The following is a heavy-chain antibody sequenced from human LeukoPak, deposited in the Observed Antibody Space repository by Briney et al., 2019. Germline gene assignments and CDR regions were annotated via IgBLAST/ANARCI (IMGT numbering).Heavy chain of an antibody. V-gene: IGHV3-23*01. J-gene: IGHJ4*02. CDR2: IGSSGDIT. Sequence: GGSLRLSCTVSGFTFNNYAMNWVRQAPGMGLEWVSSIGSSGDITYYADSVKGRFTISRDNSKNTLYLQMNSLRAEDTAVYYCATPITMVRGTDYWGQGTLVTVSS. CDR3: ATPITMVRGTDY. CDR1: GFTFNNYA. D-gene: IGHD3-10*01.